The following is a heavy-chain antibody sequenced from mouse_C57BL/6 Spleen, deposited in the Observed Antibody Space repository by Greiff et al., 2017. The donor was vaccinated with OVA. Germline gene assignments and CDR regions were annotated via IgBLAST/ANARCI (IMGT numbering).Heavy chain of an antibody. CDR1: GSTFTSYW. V-gene: IGHV1-50*01. D-gene: IGHD2-4*01. Sequence: QVQLQQPGAELVKPGASVKLSCKASGSTFTSYWMLWVKQRPGQGLEWIGEIDSSDSYTNYHQKFKGKATLTVDASSSTAYRQLSSLTSEDSAGYYCARRDVFDDYALAYWGQGTLVTVSA. CDR3: ARRDVFDDYALAY. CDR2: IDSSDSYT. J-gene: IGHJ3*01.